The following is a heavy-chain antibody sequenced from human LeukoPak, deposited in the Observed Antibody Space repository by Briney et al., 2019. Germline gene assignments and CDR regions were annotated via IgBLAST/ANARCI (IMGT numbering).Heavy chain of an antibody. CDR1: GGSFNDYY. CDR2: INLRGST. J-gene: IGHJ5*02. CDR3: ARGRPYNVGLPPWFDP. D-gene: IGHD1-14*01. V-gene: IGHV4-34*01. Sequence: SETLSLTCAVYGGSFNDYYWNWIRQPPGKGLEWIGEINLRGSTTYNPSLKSRVTISLDESKNQFSLKLSSVTAADTAVYYCARGRPYNVGLPPWFDPWGQGTLVTVSS.